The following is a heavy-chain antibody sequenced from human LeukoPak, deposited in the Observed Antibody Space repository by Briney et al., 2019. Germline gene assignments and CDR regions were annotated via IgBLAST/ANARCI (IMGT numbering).Heavy chain of an antibody. D-gene: IGHD3-16*01. CDR1: GFTLSPNY. CDR3: ATFPWGGFDP. J-gene: IGHJ5*02. V-gene: IGHV3-53*01. CDR2: IYYSAIT. Sequence: GGSLTLSCAASGFTLSPNYRSWVRQAPGKGLEWVSVIYYSAITYYTDSVKSRVSISGDTSKKPFYLQMNSLSVDDTAVYYCATFPWGGFDPWGKGILVTVFS.